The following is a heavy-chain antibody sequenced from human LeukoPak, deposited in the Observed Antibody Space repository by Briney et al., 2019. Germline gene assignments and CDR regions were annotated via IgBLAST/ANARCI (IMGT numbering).Heavy chain of an antibody. Sequence: GGSLRLSCAASGFTFDDYAMHWVRQAPGKGLEWVSGISWNSGSIGYADSVKGRFTISRDNAKNSLYLQMNSLRAEDMALYYCAKGYYDSSGYSGVFDYWGQGTLVTVSS. CDR3: AKGYYDSSGYSGVFDY. V-gene: IGHV3-9*03. J-gene: IGHJ4*02. D-gene: IGHD3-22*01. CDR2: ISWNSGSI. CDR1: GFTFDDYA.